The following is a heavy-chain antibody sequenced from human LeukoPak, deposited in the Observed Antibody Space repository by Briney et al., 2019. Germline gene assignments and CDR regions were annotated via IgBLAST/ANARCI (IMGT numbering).Heavy chain of an antibody. Sequence: SETLSLTCTVSGGSIRSYYWSWIRQPPGKGLEWIGYIYYSGSTNYNPSLKSRVTISVDTSKNQFSLKLSSVTAADTAVYYCARAVTTSKAVDYWGQGTLVTVSS. CDR3: ARAVTTSKAVDY. D-gene: IGHD4-17*01. CDR2: IYYSGST. V-gene: IGHV4-59*01. CDR1: GGSIRSYY. J-gene: IGHJ4*02.